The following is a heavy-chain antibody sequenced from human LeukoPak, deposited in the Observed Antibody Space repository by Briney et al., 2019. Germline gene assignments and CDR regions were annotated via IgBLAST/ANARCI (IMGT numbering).Heavy chain of an antibody. J-gene: IGHJ4*02. D-gene: IGHD2-2*01. CDR1: GFTFSSYA. Sequence: GGSLRLSCAASGFTFSSYAMSWVRQAPGKGLEWVSAISGSGGSTYYADSVKGRFTISRDNSKNTLYLQMNSLRAEDTAVYYCAKADHCSSTSCYYFDYWGQGTLVTVSS. CDR2: ISGSGGST. V-gene: IGHV3-23*01. CDR3: AKADHCSSTSCYYFDY.